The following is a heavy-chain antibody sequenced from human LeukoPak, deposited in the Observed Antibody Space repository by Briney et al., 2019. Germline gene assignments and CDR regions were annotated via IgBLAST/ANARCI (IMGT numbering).Heavy chain of an antibody. CDR3: AKDEDYDSSGAMVDH. V-gene: IGHV3-9*01. Sequence: GGSLRLSCAASGFIFNNYDMHWVRQAPGKGLEWVSGISWNSGSIGYADSVKGRFTISRDNAKNSLYLQMNSLRAEDTALYYCAKDEDYDSSGAMVDHWGQGTLVTVSS. CDR1: GFIFNNYD. D-gene: IGHD3-22*01. J-gene: IGHJ4*02. CDR2: ISWNSGSI.